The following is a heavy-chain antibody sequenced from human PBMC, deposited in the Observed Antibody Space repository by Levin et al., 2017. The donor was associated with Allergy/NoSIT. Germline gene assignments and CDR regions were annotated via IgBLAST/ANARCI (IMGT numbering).Heavy chain of an antibody. CDR2: IWYDGGNK. J-gene: IGHJ4*02. CDR3: ARERVATIQRGGDDYSNII. D-gene: IGHD4-11*01. CDR1: GFTFSDYG. V-gene: IGHV3-33*01. Sequence: PGGSLRLSCAASGFTFSDYGMHWVRQAPGKGLEWVALIWYDGGNKNYAEPVKGRFTISRDNSKNTLYLQMNSLRAEDTAVYYCARERVATIQRGGDDYSNIIWGQGTLVTVSS.